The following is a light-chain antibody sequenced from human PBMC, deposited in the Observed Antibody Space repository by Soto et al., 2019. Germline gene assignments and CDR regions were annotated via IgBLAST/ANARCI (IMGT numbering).Light chain of an antibody. J-gene: IGLJ2*01. CDR3: ATWDDSLNGVV. CDR2: SNN. CDR1: SSNIGGST. Sequence: QSLLTQPPSASETPGQRVTISCSGSSSNIGGSTVTWYQQLPGTAPKLLIYSNNQRPSGVPDRFSGSKSGTSASLAISGLQSEDEADYYCATWDDSLNGVVFGGGTQLTVL. V-gene: IGLV1-44*01.